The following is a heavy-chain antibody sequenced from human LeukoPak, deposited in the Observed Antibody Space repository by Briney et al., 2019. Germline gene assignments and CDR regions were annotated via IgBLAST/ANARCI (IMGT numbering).Heavy chain of an antibody. V-gene: IGHV4-59*01. CDR1: GGSISSYY. Sequence: SETLSLTCTVSGGSISSYYWNWIRQPPGRGLEWIGYIYYSGSTNYNPSLKSRVTISVDTSKNQFSLKLSSVTAADTAVYYCAREGFTSGRIAARRGAFDIWGQGTMVTVSS. CDR3: AREGFTSGRIAARRGAFDI. CDR2: IYYSGST. D-gene: IGHD6-6*01. J-gene: IGHJ3*02.